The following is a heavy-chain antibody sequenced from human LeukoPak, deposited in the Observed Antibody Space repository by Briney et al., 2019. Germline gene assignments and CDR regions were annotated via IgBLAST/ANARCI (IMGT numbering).Heavy chain of an antibody. V-gene: IGHV3-21*06. J-gene: IGHJ6*02. Sequence: WGSLRLSCAASGFTFSSYSMNWVRQAPGKGLEWVSSISSSSNYIFYADSVKGRFTISRDNAKNSLYLHMNSLRAEDTAVYYCARDPRGAADTYGMDVWGQGTTVTVSS. CDR1: GFTFSSYS. D-gene: IGHD6-13*01. CDR2: ISSSSNYI. CDR3: ARDPRGAADTYGMDV.